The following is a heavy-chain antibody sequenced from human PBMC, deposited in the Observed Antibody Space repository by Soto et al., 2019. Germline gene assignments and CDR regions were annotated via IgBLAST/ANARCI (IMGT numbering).Heavy chain of an antibody. CDR3: TRPQGEDY. Sequence: EVQLVESGGGLVQPGGSLKLSCVASGFTFSGSEMHWVRQASGKGLEWVGRIRSKANRYATAYAASVKGRFTIARDDSQNTAYLQMNSLKTEDTAVYYCTRPQGEDYWGQGTLVTVSS. CDR1: GFTFSGSE. D-gene: IGHD2-21*01. J-gene: IGHJ4*02. V-gene: IGHV3-73*02. CDR2: IRSKANRYAT.